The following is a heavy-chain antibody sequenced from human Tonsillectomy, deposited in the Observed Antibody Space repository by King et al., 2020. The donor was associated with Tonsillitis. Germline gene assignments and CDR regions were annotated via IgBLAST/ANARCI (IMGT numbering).Heavy chain of an antibody. CDR3: AAGITYGAAPDY. D-gene: IGHD4/OR15-4a*01. CDR1: GFTFSNAW. J-gene: IGHJ4*02. CDR2: IRGKNDRGTT. Sequence: VQLVESGGGLVKPGGSLRLSCAASGFTFSNAWMNWVRQAPGKGREWVGRIRGKNDRGTTDYAAPGKGRFTISRDDSKITLYLQMNSLKTEDTAVYYCAAGITYGAAPDYWGQGILVTVSS. V-gene: IGHV3-15*01.